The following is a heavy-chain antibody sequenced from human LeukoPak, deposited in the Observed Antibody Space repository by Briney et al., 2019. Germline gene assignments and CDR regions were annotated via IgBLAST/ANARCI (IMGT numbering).Heavy chain of an antibody. CDR2: INSDGTST. D-gene: IGHD2-2*01. Sequence: PGGSLRLSCAASGFTVSSNYMSWVRQAPGKGLEWVSRINSDGTSTSYADSVKRRFTISRDNAKNTLSLQMNSLRDEDTAVYYCLRSYCTTSNCYGWFDPWGQGTLVTVSS. J-gene: IGHJ5*02. V-gene: IGHV3-74*01. CDR3: LRSYCTTSNCYGWFDP. CDR1: GFTVSSNY.